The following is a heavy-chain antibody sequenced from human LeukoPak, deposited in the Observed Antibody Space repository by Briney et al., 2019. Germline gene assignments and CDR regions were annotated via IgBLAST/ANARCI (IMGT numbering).Heavy chain of an antibody. J-gene: IGHJ4*02. Sequence: SETLSLTCTDSGGSISSSSYYWGWIRQPPGKGLEWVGSVFHSGNTYYNPSLKSRLTISADTSKNQFSLTLTSVTAADTAVYYCARDRSVGVLPAPPFDFWGQGTLVTVSS. CDR3: ARDRSVGVLPAPPFDF. V-gene: IGHV4-39*07. CDR2: VFHSGNT. CDR1: GGSISSSSYY. D-gene: IGHD6-6*01.